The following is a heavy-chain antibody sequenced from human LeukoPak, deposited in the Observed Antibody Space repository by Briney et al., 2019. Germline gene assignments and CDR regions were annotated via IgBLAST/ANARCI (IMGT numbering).Heavy chain of an antibody. CDR3: ARRGYSPSDVVDV. J-gene: IGHJ3*01. Sequence: GESLKISCKGSGYSFTNYWIGWVRQMPGKGLEWMGTIYPGDSTTKYSPSFEGQVLISVDKSISTAYLHWGSLKASDTAMYFCARRGYSPSDVVDVWGQGTMVTVS. V-gene: IGHV5-51*01. D-gene: IGHD3-22*01. CDR2: IYPGDSTT. CDR1: GYSFTNYW.